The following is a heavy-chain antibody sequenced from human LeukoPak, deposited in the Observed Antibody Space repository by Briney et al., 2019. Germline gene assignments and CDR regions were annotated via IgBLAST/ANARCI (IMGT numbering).Heavy chain of an antibody. CDR3: TRHNSGDVWGSYRLYPNWFDP. CDR1: GFTFSGSA. D-gene: IGHD3-16*02. J-gene: IGHJ5*02. CDR2: IRSKANSYAT. Sequence: GGSLRLSCAAFGFTFSGSAMHWVRQASGKGLEWVGRIRSKANSYATAYAASVKGRSTISRDDSKNTAYLQMNSLKTEDTAVYYCTRHNSGDVWGSYRLYPNWFDPWGQGTLVTVSS. V-gene: IGHV3-73*01.